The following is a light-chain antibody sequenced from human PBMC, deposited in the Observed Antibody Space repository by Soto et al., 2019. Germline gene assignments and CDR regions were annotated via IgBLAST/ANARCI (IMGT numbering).Light chain of an antibody. CDR1: QSLLHSNGYNY. CDR3: MQALQTPPT. V-gene: IGKV2-28*01. J-gene: IGKJ1*01. CDR2: LGS. Sequence: DIVMTQSQLSLPVIPGEPASISCRSSQSLLHSNGYNYLDWYLQKPGQSPQLLIYLGSNRASGVPDRFSGSGSGTDFTLKINRVEAEDVGVYYCMQALQTPPTFGQGTKVEIK.